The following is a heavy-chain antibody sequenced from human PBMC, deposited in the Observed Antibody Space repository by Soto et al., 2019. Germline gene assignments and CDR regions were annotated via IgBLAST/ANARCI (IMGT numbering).Heavy chain of an antibody. J-gene: IGHJ6*02. CDR3: ARHVPAAGYYYGMDV. CDR1: GGTFSSYA. D-gene: IGHD2-2*01. V-gene: IGHV1-69*12. Sequence: QVQLVQSGAEVKKPGSSVKVSCKASGGTFSSYAISWVRQAPGQGLEWMGGIIPIFGTANYAQKFQGRVTTTADESTSTAYMALSSLRSEDTALYYCARHVPAAGYYYGMDVWGQGTTVTFSS. CDR2: IIPIFGTA.